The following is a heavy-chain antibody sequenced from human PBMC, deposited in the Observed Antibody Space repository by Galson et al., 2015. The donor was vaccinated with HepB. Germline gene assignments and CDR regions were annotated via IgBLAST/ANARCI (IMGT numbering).Heavy chain of an antibody. Sequence: SLRLSCAASGFAFRTYAMTWVRQPPGKGLEWVSSISGPGDTNPYADSVKGRFSISRDNSKNTLYLQMDSLGVEDTAIYYCAKALSQSGGPLGASGYADWGQGTLVTVPP. V-gene: IGHV3-23*01. CDR2: ISGPGDTN. CDR1: GFAFRTYA. J-gene: IGHJ4*02. D-gene: IGHD2-15*01. CDR3: AKALSQSGGPLGASGYAD.